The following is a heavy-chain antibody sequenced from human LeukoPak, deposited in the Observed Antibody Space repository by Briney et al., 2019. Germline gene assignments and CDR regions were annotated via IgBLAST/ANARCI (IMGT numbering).Heavy chain of an antibody. CDR1: GYTFTGYY. D-gene: IGHD2-21*02. V-gene: IGHV1-2*02. Sequence: ASVKVSCKASGYTFTGYYMHWVRQAPGQGLECMGWINPNSGGTNYAQKFQGRVTMTRDTSISTAYMELSRLRSDDTAVYYCARGRGDRDAFDIWGQGTMVTVSS. CDR3: ARGRGDRDAFDI. J-gene: IGHJ3*02. CDR2: INPNSGGT.